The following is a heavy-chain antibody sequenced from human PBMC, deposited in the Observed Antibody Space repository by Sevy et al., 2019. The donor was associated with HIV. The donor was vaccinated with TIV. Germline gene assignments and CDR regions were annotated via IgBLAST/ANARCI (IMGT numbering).Heavy chain of an antibody. V-gene: IGHV3-7*01. Sequence: GGSLRLSCAASGFTFSSYWMSWVRQAPGKGLEWVANIKQDGSEKYYVHSVKGRFTISRDNAKNSLYLQMNSLRAEDTAVYYCASLSGSSYWGAFDIWGQGTMVTVSS. CDR2: IKQDGSEK. J-gene: IGHJ3*02. CDR3: ASLSGSSYWGAFDI. D-gene: IGHD3-9*01. CDR1: GFTFSSYW.